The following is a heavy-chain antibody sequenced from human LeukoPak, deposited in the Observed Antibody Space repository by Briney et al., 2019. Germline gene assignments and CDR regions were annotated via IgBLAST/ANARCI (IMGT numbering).Heavy chain of an antibody. J-gene: IGHJ4*02. Sequence: GGSLRLSCAVSGFSVSNNYMSWVRQAPGKGLEWVSAISGSGGSTYYADSVKGRFTISRDNSKNTLYLQMNSLRAEDTAVYYCAKGEVAATRDYWGQGTLVTVSS. V-gene: IGHV3-23*01. CDR3: AKGEVAATRDY. CDR2: ISGSGGST. CDR1: GFSVSNNY. D-gene: IGHD2-15*01.